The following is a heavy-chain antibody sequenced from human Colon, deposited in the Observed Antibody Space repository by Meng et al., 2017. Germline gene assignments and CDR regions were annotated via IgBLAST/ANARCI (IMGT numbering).Heavy chain of an antibody. V-gene: IGHV7-4-1*02. Sequence: VERVQSVSELKKPGASVNVSCKASGYDFTNYGMNWVRQAPGQGLEWIGWINTYTGNPAYAQGFTGRFVFSLDTSVSTAYLQISSLKAEDTAVYYCATAVTTVPFDYWGQGTLVTVSS. D-gene: IGHD4-17*01. CDR3: ATAVTTVPFDY. J-gene: IGHJ4*02. CDR1: GYDFTNYG. CDR2: INTYTGNP.